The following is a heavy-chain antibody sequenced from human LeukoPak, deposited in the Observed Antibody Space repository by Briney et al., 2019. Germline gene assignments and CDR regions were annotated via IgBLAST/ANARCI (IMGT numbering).Heavy chain of an antibody. CDR1: GGSISTSNYY. Sequence: SETLSLTCTVSGGSISTSNYYWGWIRQPPGKGLEWIGNIFYSGSTYYSPSVKSRVTISVDTSKNQFSLKLSSVTAADTAVYYCARDSRYYYGSMFMDVWGKGTTVTISS. D-gene: IGHD3-10*01. V-gene: IGHV4-39*07. CDR3: ARDSRYYYGSMFMDV. J-gene: IGHJ6*03. CDR2: IFYSGST.